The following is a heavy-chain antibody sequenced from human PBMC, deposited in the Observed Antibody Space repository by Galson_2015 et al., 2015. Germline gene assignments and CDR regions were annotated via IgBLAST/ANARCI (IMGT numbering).Heavy chain of an antibody. J-gene: IGHJ4*02. V-gene: IGHV3-30*01. CDR1: GFTFSSYA. Sequence: SLRLSCAASGFTFSSYAMHWVRQAPGKGLEWVAVISYDGSNEYYADSVKGRFTISRDNSKNTLYLQMNSLRAEDTAVYYCARASRIVFDYWGQGTLVTVSS. D-gene: IGHD2/OR15-2a*01. CDR3: ARASRIVFDY. CDR2: ISYDGSNE.